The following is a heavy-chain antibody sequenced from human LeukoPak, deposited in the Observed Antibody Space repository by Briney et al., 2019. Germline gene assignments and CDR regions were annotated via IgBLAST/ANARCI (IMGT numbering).Heavy chain of an antibody. D-gene: IGHD6-19*01. V-gene: IGHV3-20*04. CDR3: ARDRPASGWRFGEGSKRPHYFDY. CDR2: INWNGDSI. CDR1: GFTFDDYG. J-gene: IGHJ4*02. Sequence: GGSLRLSCAASGFTFDDYGMSWVRQAPGKGLEWVSGINWNGDSIGYVDSVKGRFTISRDNAKNSLYLQMNSLRAEDTAVYFCARDRPASGWRFGEGSKRPHYFDYWGQGTLVTVSS.